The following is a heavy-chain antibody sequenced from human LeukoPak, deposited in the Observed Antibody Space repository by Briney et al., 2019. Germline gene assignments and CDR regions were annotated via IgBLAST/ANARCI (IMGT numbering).Heavy chain of an antibody. CDR2: ISYDGSNK. CDR3: AKNRDWPGGGLDY. Sequence: GRSLRLSCAASGFTFSSYGMHWVRQAQGKGLEWVAVISYDGSNKYYADSVKGRFTISRDNSKNTLYLQMNSLRAEDTAVYYCAKNRDWPGGGLDYWGQGTLVTVSS. CDR1: GFTFSSYG. J-gene: IGHJ4*02. V-gene: IGHV3-30*18. D-gene: IGHD3-9*01.